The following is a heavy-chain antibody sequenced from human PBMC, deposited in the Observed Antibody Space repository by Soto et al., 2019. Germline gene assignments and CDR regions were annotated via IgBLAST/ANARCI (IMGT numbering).Heavy chain of an antibody. V-gene: IGHV1-2*02. J-gene: IGHJ6*02. CDR2: IGPESGAT. CDR3: ARVIAAAGTYYYYGMDV. Sequence: ASVKVSCKASGYTFTGHYIHWVRQAPEQGPEWMGEIGPESGATRYAQRFQGRVTMTRDMSITTVYMELNNLSPDDTAVYYCARVIAAAGTYYYYGMDVWGQGTTVTVSS. CDR1: GYTFTGHY. D-gene: IGHD6-13*01.